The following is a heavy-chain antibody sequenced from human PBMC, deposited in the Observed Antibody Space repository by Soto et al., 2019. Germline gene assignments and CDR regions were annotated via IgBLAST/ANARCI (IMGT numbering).Heavy chain of an antibody. CDR2: MNPNSGNT. CDR3: ASERSGYFDY. CDR1: GYTFTSYD. Sequence: QVQLVQSGAEVKKPGASVKVSCKASGYTFTSYDINWVRQATGQGLEWMGWMNPNSGNTGYAQKFQGRVTMTRCTSISTAYMELSSLRSDDTVVFYCASERSGYFDYWGQGTLVTVST. D-gene: IGHD1-1*01. J-gene: IGHJ4*02. V-gene: IGHV1-8*01.